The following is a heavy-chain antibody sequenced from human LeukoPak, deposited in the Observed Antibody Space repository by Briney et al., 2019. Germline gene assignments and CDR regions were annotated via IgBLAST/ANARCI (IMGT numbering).Heavy chain of an antibody. Sequence: SETLSLTCTVSGGSISSSSYFWGWIRQPPGRGLEWIGSIHYSGSAYYNPSLRSRVTISVDTSKNQLSLELSSATAADTAVYYSARHRGPTDRRAFDIWGQGTLVPVSS. J-gene: IGHJ3*02. CDR3: ARHRGPTDRRAFDI. CDR1: GGSISSSSYF. CDR2: IHYSGSA. V-gene: IGHV4-39*01. D-gene: IGHD1-26*01.